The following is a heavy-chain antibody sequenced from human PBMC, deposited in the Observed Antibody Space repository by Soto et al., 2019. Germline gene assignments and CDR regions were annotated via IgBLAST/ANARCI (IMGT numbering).Heavy chain of an antibody. CDR2: IIPMFDTP. J-gene: IGHJ4*02. CDR1: GGTFSNYY. Sequence: SVKVSCKASGGTFSNYYISWVRQAPGQGLEWMGDIIPMFDTPKYAQKFQGRVTITADESTSAAYMELSSLRAEDTAVYYCARGYSTGYFDYWGQGTLVTVSS. CDR3: ARGYSTGYFDY. V-gene: IGHV1-69*13. D-gene: IGHD1-20*01.